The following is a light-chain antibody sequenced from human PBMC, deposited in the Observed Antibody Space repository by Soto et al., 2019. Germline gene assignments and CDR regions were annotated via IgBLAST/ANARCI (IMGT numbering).Light chain of an antibody. CDR1: QGISSY. J-gene: IGKJ5*01. V-gene: IGKV1-39*01. CDR2: AAS. CDR3: QQYNNWPQIT. Sequence: DIRMTQSASSLSASIGDRVTITCRASQGISSYLNWYQQKPGKAPKLLIYAASSLQSGVPSRFSGSGSGTDFTLTISSLQSEDFAVYYCQQYNNWPQITFGQGTRLEV.